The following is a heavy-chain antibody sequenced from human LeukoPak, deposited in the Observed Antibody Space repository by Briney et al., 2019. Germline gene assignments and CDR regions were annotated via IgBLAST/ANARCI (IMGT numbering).Heavy chain of an antibody. D-gene: IGHD3-22*01. J-gene: IGHJ3*02. V-gene: IGHV1-24*01. Sequence: GASVKVSCKVSGYTLTELSMHWVRQAPGKGLEWMGGFDPEDGETIYAQKFQGRVTMTEDTSTDTAYMELSSLRSEDTAVYYCARGGDYYNTTILHIWGQGTMVTVSS. CDR3: ARGGDYYNTTILHI. CDR2: FDPEDGET. CDR1: GYTLTELS.